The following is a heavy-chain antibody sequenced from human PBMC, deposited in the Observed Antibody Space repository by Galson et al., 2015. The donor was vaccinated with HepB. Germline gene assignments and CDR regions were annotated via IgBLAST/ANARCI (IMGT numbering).Heavy chain of an antibody. CDR1: GYTFTTYG. V-gene: IGHV1-18*01. CDR2: ISGYSDNT. CDR3: ARQKACSSSSCPIEY. J-gene: IGHJ4*02. D-gene: IGHD2-2*01. Sequence: SVKVSCKASGYTFTTYGISWVRQAPGQGLEWMGWISGYSDNTNYAQNLQGRITVTKDTSTSTAYMELRSLRSDDTAVYYCARQKACSSSSCPIEYWGQGTLVTVSS.